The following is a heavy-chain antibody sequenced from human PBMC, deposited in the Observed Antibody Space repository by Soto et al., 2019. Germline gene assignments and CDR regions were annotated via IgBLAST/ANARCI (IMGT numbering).Heavy chain of an antibody. D-gene: IGHD4-17*01. Sequence: SGGSLRLSCAASGFTFSSYAMHWVRQAPGKGLEWVAVISYDGSNKYYADSVKGRFTISRDNSKNTLYLQMNSLRAEDTAVYYCASVAPSDPFFYGDTRGYFDYWGQGTLVTVSS. J-gene: IGHJ4*02. CDR1: GFTFSSYA. CDR3: ASVAPSDPFFYGDTRGYFDY. V-gene: IGHV3-30-3*01. CDR2: ISYDGSNK.